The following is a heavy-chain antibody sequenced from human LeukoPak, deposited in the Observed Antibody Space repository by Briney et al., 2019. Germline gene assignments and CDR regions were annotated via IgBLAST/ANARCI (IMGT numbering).Heavy chain of an antibody. D-gene: IGHD5-24*01. CDR1: GFTFSDHH. V-gene: IGHV3-72*01. CDR2: SRNKGRGYST. Sequence: GGSLSLSCAASGFTFSDHHMDWVRQAPGRGLEWIGRSRNKGRGYSTVFAASVKGRFTISRDEPKNSLYLQMNSLKTEDTAVYYCARGVRWLQLSYFDYWGQGTLVTVSS. J-gene: IGHJ4*02. CDR3: ARGVRWLQLSYFDY.